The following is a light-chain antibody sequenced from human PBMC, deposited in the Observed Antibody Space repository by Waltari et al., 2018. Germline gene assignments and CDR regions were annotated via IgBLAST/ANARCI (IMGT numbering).Light chain of an antibody. J-gene: IGKJ1*01. CDR2: EES. Sequence: AFRMTQSPSSLSASTGDRVTITCRASQYISNYLAWFQQRPGKAPKLLIYEESTLQRGVPSRFSGSGSGTDFTLTITSLQSDDFATYYCQQYFNYPRTFGQGTRVEIE. CDR1: QYISNY. V-gene: IGKV1-8*01. CDR3: QQYFNYPRT.